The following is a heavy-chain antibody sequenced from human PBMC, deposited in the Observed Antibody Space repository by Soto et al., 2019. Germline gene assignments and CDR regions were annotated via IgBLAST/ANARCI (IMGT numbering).Heavy chain of an antibody. D-gene: IGHD6-13*01. CDR2: INTDGSST. J-gene: IGHJ4*02. CDR1: GFSFTNYW. Sequence: GGSLRLSCAASGFSFTNYWMHWVRQAPGEGLVWVSHINTDGSSTTYADSVKGRFTISRDNAKNTLYLQMNSLRAEDTALYYCARAIAAAGTDYWGLGTLVTVSS. V-gene: IGHV3-74*01. CDR3: ARAIAAAGTDY.